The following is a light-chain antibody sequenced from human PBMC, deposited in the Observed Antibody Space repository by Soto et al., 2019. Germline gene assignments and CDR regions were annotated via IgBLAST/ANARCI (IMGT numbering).Light chain of an antibody. CDR3: QQYGSSPLT. V-gene: IGKV3-20*01. Sequence: EVGLTQSTGTLSLSPGERATLSCRASQSVSSSYLAWYQQKPGQAPRLLIYGASSRATGIPDRFSGSGSGTDFTLTISRLEPEDFAVYYCQQYGSSPLTFGGGTKVDI. J-gene: IGKJ4*01. CDR2: GAS. CDR1: QSVSSSY.